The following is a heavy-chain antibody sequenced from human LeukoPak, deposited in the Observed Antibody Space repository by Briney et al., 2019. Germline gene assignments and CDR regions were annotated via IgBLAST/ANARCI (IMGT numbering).Heavy chain of an antibody. CDR3: AKDQILRYYDSSGYPYYFDY. CDR2: ISGSGGST. CDR1: GFTFSSYA. Sequence: GGSLRLSCAASGFTFSSYAMSWVRQAPGKGLEWVSAISGSGGSTYYADSVKGRFTISRDNSKNTLYLQMNSLRAEDTAVYYCAKDQILRYYDSSGYPYYFDYWGQGTLVTVSS. J-gene: IGHJ4*02. D-gene: IGHD3-22*01. V-gene: IGHV3-23*01.